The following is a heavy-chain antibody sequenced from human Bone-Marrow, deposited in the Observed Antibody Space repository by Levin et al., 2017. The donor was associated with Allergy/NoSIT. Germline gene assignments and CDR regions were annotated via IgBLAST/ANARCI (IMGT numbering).Heavy chain of an antibody. J-gene: IGHJ4*02. CDR2: ISSSSSYT. V-gene: IGHV3-11*06. D-gene: IGHD6-19*01. Sequence: GGSLRLSCAASGFTFSDYYMSWIRQAPGKGLEWVSYISSSSSYTNYADSVKGRFTISRDNAKNSLYLQMNSLRAEDTAVYYCARARLGAVAGLFDYWGQGTLVTVSS. CDR1: GFTFSDYY. CDR3: ARARLGAVAGLFDY.